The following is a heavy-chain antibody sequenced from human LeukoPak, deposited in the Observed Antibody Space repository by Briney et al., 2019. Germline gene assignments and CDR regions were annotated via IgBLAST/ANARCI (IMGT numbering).Heavy chain of an antibody. CDR2: ISGSGGST. CDR1: GLTFSSYA. Sequence: GGSLRLSCAASGLTFSSYAMSWVRQAPGKGLEWVSAISGSGGSTYYADSVKGRFTISRDNSKNTLYLQMNSLRPEDTAVYYCARARECLAIDYWGQGTLVTVSS. V-gene: IGHV3-23*01. CDR3: ARARECLAIDY. D-gene: IGHD3-3*02. J-gene: IGHJ4*02.